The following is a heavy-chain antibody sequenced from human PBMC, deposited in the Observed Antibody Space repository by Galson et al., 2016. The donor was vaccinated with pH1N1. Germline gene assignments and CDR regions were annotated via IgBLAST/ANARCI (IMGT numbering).Heavy chain of an antibody. CDR3: ARSIGNIGAH. V-gene: IGHV3-23*01. J-gene: IGHJ4*02. CDR1: GFTFSSYA. CDR2: ISGSGGST. D-gene: IGHD5-12*01. Sequence: SLRLSCAASGFTFSSYAMSWVRQAPGKGLEWVSAISGSGGSTYYADSVKGRFTISRDNSKNSLYLQMNSLRAEDTAVYYCARSIGNIGAHWGQGTLVTVSS.